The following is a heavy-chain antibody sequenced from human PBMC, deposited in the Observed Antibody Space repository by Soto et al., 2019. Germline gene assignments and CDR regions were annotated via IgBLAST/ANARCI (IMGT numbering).Heavy chain of an antibody. Sequence: QVQLVQSGAEVKKPGSSVKVSCKASGGTFSSYAISWVRQAPGQGLEWMGGIIPIFGTANYAQKFQGRVTITADESTSTAYMELSSLRSEDTAVYYCARDSANSYSGSDILAFDYWGQGTLVTVSS. CDR1: GGTFSSYA. D-gene: IGHD1-26*01. CDR2: IIPIFGTA. V-gene: IGHV1-69*01. CDR3: ARDSANSYSGSDILAFDY. J-gene: IGHJ4*02.